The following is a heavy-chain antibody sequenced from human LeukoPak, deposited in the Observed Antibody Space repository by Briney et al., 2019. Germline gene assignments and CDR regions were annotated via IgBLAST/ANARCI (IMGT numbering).Heavy chain of an antibody. V-gene: IGHV4-59*01. J-gene: IGHJ5*02. Sequence: SETLSLTCSVSGGSISTYFWSWIRQPPGKGLEWIGYIHDSGSTNYNPSLKSRVTISVDTSKNQFSLKLSSVTAADTAVYYCAKDRSLTPYNWFDPWGQGTLVTVSS. CDR1: GGSISTYF. CDR3: AKDRSLTPYNWFDP. CDR2: IHDSGST.